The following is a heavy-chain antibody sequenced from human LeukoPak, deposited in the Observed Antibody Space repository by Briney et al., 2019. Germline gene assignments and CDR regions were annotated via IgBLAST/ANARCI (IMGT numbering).Heavy chain of an antibody. CDR1: GLTFISCW. V-gene: IGHV3-7*01. CDR3: ASPNTDFIAVAVHFQH. J-gene: IGHJ1*01. D-gene: IGHD6-19*01. CDR2: IKQDGSEK. Sequence: GGSLRLSCPASGLTFISCWMRGVRQPPGKGREGVANIKQDGSEKYYVDSVKGGFTISRDNAKNSLYLQMNSLRAEDTAVYYCASPNTDFIAVAVHFQHWGQGTLVTVSS.